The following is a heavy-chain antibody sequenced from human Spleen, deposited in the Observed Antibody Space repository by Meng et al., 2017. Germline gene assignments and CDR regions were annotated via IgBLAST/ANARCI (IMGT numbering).Heavy chain of an antibody. D-gene: IGHD2-2*01. CDR2: IYYSGST. V-gene: IGHV4-39*07. CDR3: VRFSTSPDWFDP. CDR1: GGSISSSSYY. J-gene: IGHJ5*02. Sequence: VQLQESGPGLVKPSETLSLTCTVSGGSISSSSYYWGWIRQPPGKGLEWIGTIYYSGSTYYNPSLKRRVTISVDTSKNQFSLKLSSVTAADTAVYYCVRFSTSPDWFDPWGQGTLVTVSS.